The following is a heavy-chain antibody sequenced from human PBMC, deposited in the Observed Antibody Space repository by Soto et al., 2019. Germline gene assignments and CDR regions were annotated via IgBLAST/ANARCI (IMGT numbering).Heavy chain of an antibody. CDR2: ISGSGGST. V-gene: IGHV3-23*01. CDR3: AKKWMITFGGVIPDAFDI. CDR1: GFTFSSYA. J-gene: IGHJ3*02. D-gene: IGHD3-16*02. Sequence: GGSLRLSCVASGFTFSSYAMSWVRQAPGKGLEWVSAISGSGGSTYYADSVKGRFTISRDNSKNTLYLQMNSLRAEDTAVYYCAKKWMITFGGVIPDAFDIWGQGTMVTVSS.